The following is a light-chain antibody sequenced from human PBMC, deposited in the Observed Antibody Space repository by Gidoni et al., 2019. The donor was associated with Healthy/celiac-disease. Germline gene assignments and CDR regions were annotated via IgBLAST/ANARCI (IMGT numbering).Light chain of an antibody. CDR3: QQYNNWPPRLT. CDR1: QSVNSN. J-gene: IGKJ4*01. CDR2: GAS. Sequence: EIVMTQSPATLSVSPGERATLSCRASQSVNSNLAWYQQKPGQAPRLLIYGASTRATGIPVRISGSGSGTEFTLTISSLQSEDFAVYYCQQYNNWPPRLTFXGXTKVEIK. V-gene: IGKV3-15*01.